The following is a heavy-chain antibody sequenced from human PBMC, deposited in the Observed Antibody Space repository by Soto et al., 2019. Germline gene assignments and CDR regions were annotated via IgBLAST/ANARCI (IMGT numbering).Heavy chain of an antibody. J-gene: IGHJ4*02. CDR3: AGFLGYCSSTSCYSFDY. CDR2: ISSSSSYT. CDR1: GFTFSDYY. V-gene: IGHV3-11*05. D-gene: IGHD2-2*01. Sequence: QVQLVESGGGLVKPGGSLRLSCAASGFTFSDYYMSWIRQAPGKGLEWVSYISSSSSYTNYADSVKGRFTISRDNAKNSLYLQMNSLRAEDTAVYYCAGFLGYCSSTSCYSFDYWGQGTLVTVSS.